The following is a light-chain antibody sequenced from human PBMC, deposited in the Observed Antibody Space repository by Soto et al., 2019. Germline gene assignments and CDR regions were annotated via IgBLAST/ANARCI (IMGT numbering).Light chain of an antibody. CDR3: QHRSNWPPA. Sequence: EIVLTQSPATLSLSPGERATLSCRASQSVDSYLAWYQQKVGQAPRLLFYDASNRATGIPARFSGSGSGTDFTLTISRLEPEDFAVYYCQHRSNWPPAFGQGTRWISN. V-gene: IGKV3-11*01. CDR1: QSVDSY. CDR2: DAS. J-gene: IGKJ1*01.